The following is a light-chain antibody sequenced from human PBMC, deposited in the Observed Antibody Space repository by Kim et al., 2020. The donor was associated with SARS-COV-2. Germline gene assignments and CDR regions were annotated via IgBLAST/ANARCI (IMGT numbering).Light chain of an antibody. J-gene: IGLJ1*01. V-gene: IGLV2-14*04. CDR3: SSYTSRLTYV. Sequence: GQSITISCTGTSSDVGGYNSVSWYQQYPGKAPKLMIYDVTKRPSGVSNRFSGSKSGNTASLTISGLQAEDEADYSCSSYTSRLTYVFGTGTKVTVL. CDR1: SSDVGGYNS. CDR2: DVT.